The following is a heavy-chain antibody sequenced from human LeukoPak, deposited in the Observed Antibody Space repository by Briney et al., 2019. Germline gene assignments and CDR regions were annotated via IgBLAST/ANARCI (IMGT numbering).Heavy chain of an antibody. V-gene: IGHV3-7*03. CDR3: ARDRSFGI. Sequence: GGSLRLSCAASGFTFSNYWMNWVRQAPGKGLQWVANINEDGSEKFYVASVKGRFTISRDNARNSLYLQMTGLRVEDTAVYYCARDRSFGIWGQGTLVSVSS. CDR1: GFTFSNYW. D-gene: IGHD3-3*01. J-gene: IGHJ4*02. CDR2: INEDGSEK.